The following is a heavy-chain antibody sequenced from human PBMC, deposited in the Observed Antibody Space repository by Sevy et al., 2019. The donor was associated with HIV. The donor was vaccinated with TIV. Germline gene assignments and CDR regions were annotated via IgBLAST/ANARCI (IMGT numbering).Heavy chain of an antibody. J-gene: IGHJ3*02. CDR2: IYSGVTT. V-gene: IGHV3-53*01. CDR3: ARVSVYYYDSSGYYTTGNAFDI. Sequence: GGSLRLSCAASGFTVGSNYMSWVRQAPGKGLEWVSIIYSGVTTSYADSVKGRFTISRDNSKNTVYLQMNSLRAEDTVVYYCARVSVYYYDSSGYYTTGNAFDIWGQGTMVTVSS. CDR1: GFTVGSNY. D-gene: IGHD3-22*01.